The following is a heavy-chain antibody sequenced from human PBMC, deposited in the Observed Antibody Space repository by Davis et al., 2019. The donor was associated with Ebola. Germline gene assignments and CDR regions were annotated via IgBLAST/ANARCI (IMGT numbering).Heavy chain of an antibody. CDR1: AFPFSGSA. D-gene: IGHD4-23*01. CDR2: IRSKANSYAT. V-gene: IGHV3-73*01. CDR3: TGTTVVNDY. Sequence: GGSLRLSCAASAFPFSGSAMHWVRQASGKGLEWVGRIRSKANSYATAYAASVKGRFTISRDDSKNTAYLQMNSLKTEDTAVYYCTGTTVVNDYWGQGTLVTVSS. J-gene: IGHJ4*02.